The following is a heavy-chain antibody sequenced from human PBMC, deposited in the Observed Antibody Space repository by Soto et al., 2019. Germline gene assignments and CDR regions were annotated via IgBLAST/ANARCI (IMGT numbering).Heavy chain of an antibody. CDR3: ARGDATKIVVTTYYAMDV. Sequence: QVQLVQSGAEVKKPGSSVKVSCKASGGSLSNYGISWVRQAPGQGLEWMGGIIPVFGTANYAQKFQGRVTITADNSKNIVYMDVTSLRSEDTAVYYCARGDATKIVVTTYYAMDVWGQGTTVTVSS. J-gene: IGHJ6*02. CDR1: GGSLSNYG. V-gene: IGHV1-69*14. D-gene: IGHD4-17*01. CDR2: IIPVFGTA.